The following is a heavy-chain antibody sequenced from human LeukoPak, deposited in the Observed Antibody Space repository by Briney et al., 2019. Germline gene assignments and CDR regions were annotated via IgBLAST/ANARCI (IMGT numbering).Heavy chain of an antibody. J-gene: IGHJ4*02. D-gene: IGHD4-11*01. Sequence: PGGSLRLSCVASGFTFNDYAMNWVRQAPGKGLEWVSTFKTKYNQVYYAESVRGRFTISTDNSKNTVFLQMNSLGAEDTALYYCARSAPDYTRFDYWGQGALVTVSS. CDR3: ARSAPDYTRFDY. CDR2: FKTKYNQV. V-gene: IGHV3-23*05. CDR1: GFTFNDYA.